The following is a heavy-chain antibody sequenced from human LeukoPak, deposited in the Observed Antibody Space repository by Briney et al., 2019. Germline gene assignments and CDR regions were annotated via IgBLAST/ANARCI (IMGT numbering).Heavy chain of an antibody. J-gene: IGHJ5*02. CDR1: GFTFSSYS. Sequence: GGSLRLSCAASGFTFSSYSMNWVRQAPGKGLEWVSSISSSSSYIYYADSVKGRFTISRDNAKNSLYLQMNSLRAEDTAVYYCARAASDFDWLSWFDPWGQGTLVTVSS. D-gene: IGHD3-9*01. V-gene: IGHV3-21*01. CDR3: ARAASDFDWLSWFDP. CDR2: ISSSSSYI.